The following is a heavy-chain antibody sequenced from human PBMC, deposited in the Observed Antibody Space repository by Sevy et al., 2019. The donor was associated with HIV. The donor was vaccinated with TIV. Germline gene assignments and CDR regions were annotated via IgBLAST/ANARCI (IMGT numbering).Heavy chain of an antibody. CDR1: GFTFSNYA. Sequence: GGSLRLSCAASGFTFSNYAVHWVRQSPGKGLEWVAVISYDGSNNNYADSVKGRFTISRDDSKNTLYLQMISLRPEDTAAYYCARGLYLGYSSSWYYFDSWGQGIRVTVSS. J-gene: IGHJ4*02. V-gene: IGHV3-30-3*01. CDR2: ISYDGSNN. D-gene: IGHD6-13*01. CDR3: ARGLYLGYSSSWYYFDS.